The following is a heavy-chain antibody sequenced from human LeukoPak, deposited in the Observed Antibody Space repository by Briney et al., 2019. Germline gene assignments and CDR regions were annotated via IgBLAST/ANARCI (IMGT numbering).Heavy chain of an antibody. D-gene: IGHD1-14*01. CDR3: ARLTGNHFDY. CDR1: GFSFSDYG. J-gene: IGHJ4*02. V-gene: IGHV3-23*01. Sequence: PGGSLRLSRAASGFSFSDYGMSWVRQAPGKGLEWVSISGGRGSGTFYADSVKGRFTISRDNSKNALFLQLNSLRVEDTALYYCARLTGNHFDYWGQGALVTVSS. CDR2: SGGRGSGT.